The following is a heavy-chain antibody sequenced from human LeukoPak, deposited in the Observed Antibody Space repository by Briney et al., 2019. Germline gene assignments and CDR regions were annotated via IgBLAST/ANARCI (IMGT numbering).Heavy chain of an antibody. Sequence: QSGGSLRLSCAASGFIFSCCGLHWVRQAPGKGLEWVAVIWADGSNKYYADSVKGRFTISRDNSKNTLYLQMNSLRAEDTAVYYCAKDPYYGDYYYFDYWGQGTLVTVSS. CDR3: AKDPYYGDYYYFDY. CDR2: IWADGSNK. J-gene: IGHJ4*02. D-gene: IGHD4-17*01. V-gene: IGHV3-33*06. CDR1: GFIFSCCG.